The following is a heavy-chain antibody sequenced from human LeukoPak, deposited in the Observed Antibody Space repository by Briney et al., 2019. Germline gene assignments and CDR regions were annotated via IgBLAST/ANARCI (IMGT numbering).Heavy chain of an antibody. J-gene: IGHJ1*01. CDR1: GFTFSSYW. Sequence: PGGSLRLSCAASGFTFSSYWMSWVRQAPGMGLEWVSVIFSGGTTYYADSVKGRFTISRDNSKNTLYLQVDSLRAEDTAVYYCGYFDPPTGYWGQGTLVTVSS. CDR3: GYFDPPTGY. D-gene: IGHD3-9*01. V-gene: IGHV3-66*01. CDR2: IFSGGTT.